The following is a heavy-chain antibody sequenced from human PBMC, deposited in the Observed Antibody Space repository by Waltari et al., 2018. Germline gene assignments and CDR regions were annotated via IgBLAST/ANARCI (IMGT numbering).Heavy chain of an antibody. CDR1: GYTFTSYD. J-gene: IGHJ6*03. Sequence: QVQLVQSGAEVKKPGASVKVSCKASGYTFTSYDINWVRQATGQGLEWMGWMNPNSGNTGYAQKFQGRVTMTMNTSISTAYMELSSLRSEDTAVYYCARDLSDYYYYYMDVWGKGTTVTVSS. CDR3: ARDLSDYYYYYMDV. CDR2: MNPNSGNT. V-gene: IGHV1-8*01.